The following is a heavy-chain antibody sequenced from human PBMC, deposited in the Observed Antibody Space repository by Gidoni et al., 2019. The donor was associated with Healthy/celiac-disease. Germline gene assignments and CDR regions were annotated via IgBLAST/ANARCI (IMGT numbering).Heavy chain of an antibody. D-gene: IGHD3-9*01. CDR3: ARVEEYGYDILTGYLIPPYYYYYGMDV. J-gene: IGHJ6*02. V-gene: IGHV3-30-3*01. CDR1: SSYA. Sequence: SSYAMHWVRQAPGKGLEWVAVISYDGSNKYYADSVKGRFTISRDNSKNTLYLQMNSLRAEDTAVYYCARVEEYGYDILTGYLIPPYYYYYGMDVWGQGTTVTVSS. CDR2: ISYDGSNK.